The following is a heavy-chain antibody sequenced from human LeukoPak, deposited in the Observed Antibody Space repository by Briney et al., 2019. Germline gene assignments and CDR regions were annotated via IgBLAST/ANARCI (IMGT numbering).Heavy chain of an antibody. J-gene: IGHJ4*02. CDR2: IIPIFGTA. CDR3: ARRDGYNPSLDY. Sequence: ASVKVSCKASGGTFSSYAISWVRQAPGQGLEWMGGIIPIFGTANYAQKFQGRVTITTDESTSTAYMELSSLRSEDTAVYYCARRDGYNPSLDYWGQGTLVTVSS. V-gene: IGHV1-69*05. D-gene: IGHD5-24*01. CDR1: GGTFSSYA.